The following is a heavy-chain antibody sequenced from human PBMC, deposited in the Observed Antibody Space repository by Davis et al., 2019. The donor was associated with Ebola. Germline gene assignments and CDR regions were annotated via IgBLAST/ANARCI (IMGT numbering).Heavy chain of an antibody. CDR2: INHSGST. J-gene: IGHJ6*02. Sequence: SETLSLTCAVYGGSFSGYYWSWIRQPPGKGLEWIGEINHSGSTNYNPSLKSRVTISVDTSKNQFSLKLSSVTAADTAVYYCARRIVESIPDYYYYGMDVWGQGTTVTVSS. D-gene: IGHD2-15*01. CDR1: GGSFSGYY. V-gene: IGHV4-34*01. CDR3: ARRIVESIPDYYYYGMDV.